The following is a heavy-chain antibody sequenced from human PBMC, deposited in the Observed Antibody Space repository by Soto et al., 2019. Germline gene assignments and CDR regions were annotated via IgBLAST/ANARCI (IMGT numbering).Heavy chain of an antibody. CDR3: ASHYDMWSGYLSPVDY. D-gene: IGHD3-3*01. V-gene: IGHV3-11*01. Sequence: QVQLVESGGDLVKPGGSLRLSCAASGYTFSDYYMSWIRQAQGKGQEWISYIDTSGTKIYYADSVKGRFTITRDNDKNSLYLEMNRLRDEDMDVYYCASHYDMWSGYLSPVDYWGQGTLVTVSS. J-gene: IGHJ4*02. CDR2: IDTSGTKI. CDR1: GYTFSDYY.